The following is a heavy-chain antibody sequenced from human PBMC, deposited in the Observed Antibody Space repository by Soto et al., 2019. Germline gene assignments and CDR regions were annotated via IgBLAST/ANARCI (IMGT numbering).Heavy chain of an antibody. D-gene: IGHD3-10*01. Sequence: QVQLQESGPGLVKPSQTLSLTCTFSGGPISSGGYYWSWIRQHPGKGLEWIGYVAYRGSTYYNPSIRSHDTIPVDTAKNQFSLKLSSVTAGVTAVYSCARAQGRGLNSLDPWGQGTLVTFSS. CDR1: GGPISSGGYY. V-gene: IGHV4-31*02. CDR3: ARAQGRGLNSLDP. J-gene: IGHJ5*02. CDR2: VAYRGST.